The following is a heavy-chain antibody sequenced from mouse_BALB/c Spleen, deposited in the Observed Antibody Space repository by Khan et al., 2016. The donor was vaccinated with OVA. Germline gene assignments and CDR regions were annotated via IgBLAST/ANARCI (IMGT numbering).Heavy chain of an antibody. Sequence: VQLQQSGAELARPGASVKLSCKASGYTFTSYWMQWVKQRPGQGLEWIGAIYPGDGDTRYTQKFKGKATLTADKSSSTAYMQLSTLASEDSAVFYCARTGGRYDGDCGYFDVWGAGTTVTVSS. V-gene: IGHV1-87*01. J-gene: IGHJ1*01. CDR1: GYTFTSYW. CDR2: IYPGDGDT. D-gene: IGHD2-3*01. CDR3: ARTGGRYDGDCGYFDV.